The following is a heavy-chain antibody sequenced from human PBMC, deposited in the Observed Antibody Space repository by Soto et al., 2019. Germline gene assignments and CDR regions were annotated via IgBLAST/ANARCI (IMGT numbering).Heavy chain of an antibody. CDR1: GFTFSSYA. D-gene: IGHD6-19*01. CDR2: ISSNGGST. CDR3: ARDNGGSGWYHLTDY. J-gene: IGHJ4*02. V-gene: IGHV3-64*01. Sequence: GGSLRLSCAASGFTFSSYAMHWVRQAPGKGLEYVSAISSNGGSTYYANSVKGRFTISRDNSKNTLYLQMGSLRAEDMAVYYCARDNGGSGWYHLTDYWGQGTLVTVSS.